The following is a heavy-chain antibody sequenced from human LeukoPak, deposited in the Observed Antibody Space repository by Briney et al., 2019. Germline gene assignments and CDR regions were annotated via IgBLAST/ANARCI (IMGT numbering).Heavy chain of an antibody. D-gene: IGHD1-26*01. CDR1: GDSVSSNSAA. CDR2: TYYRSKWYN. V-gene: IGHV6-1*01. CDR3: ARELIHRGGSYPDY. J-gene: IGHJ4*02. Sequence: SQTLSLTCAICGDSVSSNSAAGPWIRQSPSRGLQWLGRTYYRSKWYNDYAVSVKSRITINPDTSKAQVSLQLNSVTPEDTAVYFCARELIHRGGSYPDYWGQGNLVTVSS.